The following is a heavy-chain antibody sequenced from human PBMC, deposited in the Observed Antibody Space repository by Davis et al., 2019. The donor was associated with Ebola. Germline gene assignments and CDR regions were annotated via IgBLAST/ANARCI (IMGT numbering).Heavy chain of an antibody. J-gene: IGHJ4*02. CDR1: GGSISSYY. D-gene: IGHD3-22*01. Sequence: PSETLSLTCTVSGGSISSYYWSWIRQPPGKGLEWIGYIYYSGSTNYNPSLKSRVTISVDTSKNQFSLKLSSVTAADTAVYYCARDRSYYYDSSGYYCLDYWGQGTLVTVSS. CDR2: IYYSGST. CDR3: ARDRSYYYDSSGYYCLDY. V-gene: IGHV4-59*12.